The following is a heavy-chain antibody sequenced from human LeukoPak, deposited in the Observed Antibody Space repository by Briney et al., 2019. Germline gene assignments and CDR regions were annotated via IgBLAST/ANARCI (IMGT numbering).Heavy chain of an antibody. Sequence: GGSLRLSCASSGFTFSSYSMNWVRQAPGKGLEWVSSISSISSYIYYADSVKGRFTVSRDNAKNSLYLQMDSLRAEDTAVYYCARDPSGTYYPRVSGALDIWGQGTMVTVSS. J-gene: IGHJ3*02. V-gene: IGHV3-21*01. CDR2: ISSISSYI. D-gene: IGHD1-26*01. CDR3: ARDPSGTYYPRVSGALDI. CDR1: GFTFSSYS.